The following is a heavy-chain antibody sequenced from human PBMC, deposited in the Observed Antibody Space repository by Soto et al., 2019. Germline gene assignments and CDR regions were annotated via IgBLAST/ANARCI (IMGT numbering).Heavy chain of an antibody. Sequence: SETLSLTCTVSGGSISSSSYYLGCIRQPPVKLLEWIVSIYYSGSTYYTPSLKSRVLISVDTSKNQFSLKLNSVTAADTAVYYCTRDLDIGHRGYGQSNVWGQGKTVTVSS. CDR3: TRDLDIGHRGYGQSNV. J-gene: IGHJ6*02. V-gene: IGHV4-39*07. D-gene: IGHD5-12*01. CDR2: IYYSGST. CDR1: GGSISSSSYY.